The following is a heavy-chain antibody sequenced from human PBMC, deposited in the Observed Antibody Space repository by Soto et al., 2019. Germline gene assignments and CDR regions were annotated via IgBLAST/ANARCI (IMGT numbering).Heavy chain of an antibody. CDR1: GFTFSSYA. CDR3: AKDNYDSSGYYHGFDY. J-gene: IGHJ4*02. V-gene: IGHV3-23*01. Sequence: GGSLRLSCAASGFTFSSYAMSWVRQAPGKGLEWVSTISGSGGSTYYADSVKGRFTISRGNSKNTLYLQMNSLRAEDTAVYYCAKDNYDSSGYYHGFDYWGQGTLVTVSS. CDR2: ISGSGGST. D-gene: IGHD3-22*01.